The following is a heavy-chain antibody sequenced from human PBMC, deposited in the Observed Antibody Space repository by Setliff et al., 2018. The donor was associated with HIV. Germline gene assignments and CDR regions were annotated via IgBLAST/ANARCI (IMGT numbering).Heavy chain of an antibody. CDR1: GYTFSRYG. J-gene: IGHJ4*02. CDR3: ARVDCSGGSCYSPAY. V-gene: IGHV1-18*01. CDR2: ISPDNANT. Sequence: ASVKVSCKTSGYTFSRYGFSWVRQAPGQGLEWMGWISPDNANTRISQRFRGSVTMTRDRSISTAYTELSSLRSEDTAVYYCARVDCSGGSCYSPAYWGQGTLVTVSS. D-gene: IGHD2-15*01.